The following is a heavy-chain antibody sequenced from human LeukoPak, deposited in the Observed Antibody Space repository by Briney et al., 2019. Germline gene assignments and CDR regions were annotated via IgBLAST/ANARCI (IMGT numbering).Heavy chain of an antibody. CDR1: GFTFSSYW. Sequence: GGSLRLSCAASGFTFSSYWMSWVRQAPGKGLEWVANIKQDGSEKYYVDSVKGRFTISRDNAKNSLYLQMNSLRAEDTVVYYCANWDASHSSGWYDYRGQGTLVTVSS. CDR2: IKQDGSEK. J-gene: IGHJ4*02. CDR3: ANWDASHSSGWYDY. D-gene: IGHD6-19*01. V-gene: IGHV3-7*03.